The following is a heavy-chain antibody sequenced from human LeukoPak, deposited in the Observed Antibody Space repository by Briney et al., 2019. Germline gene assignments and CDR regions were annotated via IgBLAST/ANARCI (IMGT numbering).Heavy chain of an antibody. J-gene: IGHJ5*02. D-gene: IGHD1-26*01. CDR1: GGSINSYY. V-gene: IGHV4-59*08. Sequence: SETLSLTCTVSGGSINSYYWSWIRQPPGRGLEWVGSIHYSGSTNYNPSLKSRVTISVDTSKNQFSLKLTSVTAADTAVYYCARRDFGGSYYGRWFDPWGQGTLVTVSS. CDR2: IHYSGST. CDR3: ARRDFGGSYYGRWFDP.